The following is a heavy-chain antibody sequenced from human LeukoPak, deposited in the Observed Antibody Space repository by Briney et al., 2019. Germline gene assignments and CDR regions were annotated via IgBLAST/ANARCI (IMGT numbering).Heavy chain of an antibody. CDR2: IYHSGST. CDR3: ARQEGGLSGSYYYFDY. J-gene: IGHJ4*02. Sequence: PSETLSLTCAVSGGSISSSNWWSWVRQPPGKGLEWIGEIYHSGSTNYNPSLKSRVTTSVDKSKNQFSLKLSSVTAADTAVYYCARQEGGLSGSYYYFDYWGQGTLVTVSS. D-gene: IGHD1-26*01. V-gene: IGHV4-4*02. CDR1: GGSISSSNW.